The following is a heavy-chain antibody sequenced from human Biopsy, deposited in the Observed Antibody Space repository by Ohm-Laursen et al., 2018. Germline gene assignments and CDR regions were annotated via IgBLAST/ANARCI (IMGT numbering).Heavy chain of an antibody. Sequence: TLSLTCAVSGGSISSHYWTWIRQPAGKGLEWIGHIYSSGSTNYYPSLKSRVTMSVDTSKNQFSLKMTSVTAADTAVYFCSRGGHSGYEFWYFDLWGRGTLVTVSS. J-gene: IGHJ2*01. V-gene: IGHV4-4*07. D-gene: IGHD5-12*01. CDR3: SRGGHSGYEFWYFDL. CDR1: GGSISSHY. CDR2: IYSSGST.